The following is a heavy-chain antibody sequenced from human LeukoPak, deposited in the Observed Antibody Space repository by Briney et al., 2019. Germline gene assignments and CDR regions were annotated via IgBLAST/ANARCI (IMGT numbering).Heavy chain of an antibody. J-gene: IGHJ4*02. Sequence: GGSLRLSCAASGFTFSSYWMHWVRQAPGKGLVWVSHINSDGSSTSYADSVRGRFTISRDNAKNTLYLQMNSLRAEDTAVYYCARDTRKPYGSGSYYYWGQGTLVTVSS. CDR1: GFTFSSYW. D-gene: IGHD3-10*01. CDR3: ARDTRKPYGSGSYYY. V-gene: IGHV3-74*01. CDR2: INSDGSST.